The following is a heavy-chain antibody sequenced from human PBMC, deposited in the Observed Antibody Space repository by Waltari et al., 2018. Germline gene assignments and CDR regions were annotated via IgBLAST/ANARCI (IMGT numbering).Heavy chain of an antibody. CDR1: GGSISSGSYY. V-gene: IGHV4-61*02. CDR2: IYTSGST. Sequence: QVQLQESGPGLVKPSQTLSLTCTVSGGSISSGSYYWSWIRQPAGKGLEWIGRIYTSGSTNYNPSLKGRVTISVDTSKNQFSLKLSSVTAADTAVYYCARAYYDILTGQSDAFDIWGQGTMVTVSS. CDR3: ARAYYDILTGQSDAFDI. D-gene: IGHD3-9*01. J-gene: IGHJ3*02.